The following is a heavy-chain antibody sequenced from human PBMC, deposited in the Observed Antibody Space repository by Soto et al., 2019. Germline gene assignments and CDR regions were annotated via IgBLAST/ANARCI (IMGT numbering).Heavy chain of an antibody. V-gene: IGHV4-4*07. J-gene: IGHJ4*02. CDR2: IYTSGST. Sequence: QVQLQESGPGLVKPSETLSLTCTVSGGSISSYYWSWIRQPAGKGLERIGRIYTSGSTNYNPTLKSRVTMSVDTSKNHVSLKLSSVTAADTAVYYCASEGRVAVAGPYFYYWGQGTLVTVSS. CDR1: GGSISSYY. CDR3: ASEGRVAVAGPYFYY. D-gene: IGHD6-19*01.